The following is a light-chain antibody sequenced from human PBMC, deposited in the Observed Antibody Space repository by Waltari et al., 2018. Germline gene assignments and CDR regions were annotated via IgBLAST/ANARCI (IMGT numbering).Light chain of an antibody. CDR2: AAS. CDR3: QQSYSTPRLT. J-gene: IGKJ4*01. CDR1: QSISNY. V-gene: IGKV1-39*01. Sequence: DIQMTQSQSSRSASVGNRVTITCRASQSISNYLNWYQQKPEKAPKLLIYAASSLQSGVPSRFSGSGSGTDFTLTISSLQPEDFATYYCQQSYSTPRLTFGGGTKVEIK.